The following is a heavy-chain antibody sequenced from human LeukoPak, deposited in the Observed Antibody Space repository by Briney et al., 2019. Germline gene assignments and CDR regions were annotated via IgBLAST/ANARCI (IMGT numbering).Heavy chain of an antibody. CDR2: INSDGSST. CDR1: GFTFSSHW. D-gene: IGHD4-17*01. CDR3: ASPQSGDYGAQHFQH. J-gene: IGHJ1*01. V-gene: IGHV3-74*01. Sequence: GGSLRLSCAASGFTFSSHWMYWVRQAPGKGLVWVSRINSDGSSTSYADSVKGRFTISRDNAKNTLYLQVNSLRVEDTAVYYCASPQSGDYGAQHFQHWGPGTLVAV.